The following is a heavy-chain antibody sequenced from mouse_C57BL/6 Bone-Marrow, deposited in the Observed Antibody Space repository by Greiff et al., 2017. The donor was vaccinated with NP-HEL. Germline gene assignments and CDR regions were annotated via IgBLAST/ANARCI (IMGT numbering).Heavy chain of an antibody. V-gene: IGHV7-3*03. CDR3: AKGGYFDV. CDR2: IRNTANGYTT. J-gene: IGHJ1*03. Sequence: EVMLVESGGGLVQPGGSLSLSCAASGFTFTDYYMSWVRQPPGKALEWLGFIRNTANGYTTEYSASVKGRFTISRDNSQSILYLQMNALRAEDSATYYCAKGGYFDVWGTGTTVTVSS. CDR1: GFTFTDYY.